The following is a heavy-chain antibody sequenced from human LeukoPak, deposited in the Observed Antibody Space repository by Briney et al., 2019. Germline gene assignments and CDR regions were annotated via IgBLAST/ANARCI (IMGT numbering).Heavy chain of an antibody. CDR2: IIPIFGTA. J-gene: IGHJ4*02. CDR3: GRDLVSRFWSGYYGY. CDR1: GGTFSSYA. Sequence: SVKVSCKASGGTFSSYAISWVRQAPGQGLEWMGGIIPIFGTANYAQKFQGRVTITADESTSTAYMELSSLRSEDTAVYYCGRDLVSRFWSGYYGYWGQGTLVTVSS. D-gene: IGHD3-3*01. V-gene: IGHV1-69*13.